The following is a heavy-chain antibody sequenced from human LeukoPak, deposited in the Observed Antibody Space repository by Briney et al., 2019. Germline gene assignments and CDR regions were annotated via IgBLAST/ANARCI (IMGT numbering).Heavy chain of an antibody. D-gene: IGHD2-2*02. CDR2: ISSSSSYI. CDR1: GFTFSSYS. J-gene: IGHJ6*04. CDR3: ARDAYCSSTSCYKRMSMDV. Sequence: GGSLRLSCAASGFTFSSYSMNWVRQAPGKGLEWVSSISSSSSYIYYADSVKGRFTIFRDNAKNSLYLQMNSLRAEDTAVYYCARDAYCSSTSCYKRMSMDVWGKGTTVTVSS. V-gene: IGHV3-21*01.